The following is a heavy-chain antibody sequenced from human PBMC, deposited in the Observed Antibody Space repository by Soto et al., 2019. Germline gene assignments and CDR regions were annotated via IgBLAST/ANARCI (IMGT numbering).Heavy chain of an antibody. CDR1: GFTFSSYG. V-gene: IGHV3-30*18. CDR3: AKDLGGGAIGP. J-gene: IGHJ5*02. Sequence: GGSLRLSCAASGFTFSSYGMHWVRQAPGKGLEWVAVISYDGSNKYYADSVKGRFTISRDNSKNTLYLQMNSLRAEDTAVYYCAKDLGGGAIGPWGQGTLVTVSS. CDR2: ISYDGSNK. D-gene: IGHD3-16*01.